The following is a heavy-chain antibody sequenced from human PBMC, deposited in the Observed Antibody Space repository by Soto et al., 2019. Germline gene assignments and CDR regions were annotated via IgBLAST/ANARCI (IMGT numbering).Heavy chain of an antibody. D-gene: IGHD6-19*01. CDR3: AGGLCYSSGCPWGFDP. CDR1: GGSISSSSYY. Sequence: QLQLQESGPGLVKPSETLSLTCTVSGGSISSSSYYWGWIRQPPGKGLEWIGSIYYSGSTYYNPSLKSRVTISVDTSKNQFSLKLSSVTAADTAVYYCAGGLCYSSGCPWGFDPWGQGTLVTVSS. V-gene: IGHV4-39*01. J-gene: IGHJ5*02. CDR2: IYYSGST.